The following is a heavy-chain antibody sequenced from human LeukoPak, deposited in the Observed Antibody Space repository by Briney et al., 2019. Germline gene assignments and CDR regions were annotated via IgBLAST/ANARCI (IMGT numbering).Heavy chain of an antibody. J-gene: IGHJ4*02. V-gene: IGHV1-46*01. CDR3: ARYGHSPYFDS. CDR2: INPSGGIT. CDR1: GYSFTSHY. D-gene: IGHD3-10*01. Sequence: GASVKVSCRASGYSFTSHYMHWVRQAPGQGLEWMGIINPSGGITSYAQKFQGRVTMTRDMSTSTVYMELSSLRSEDTAVYYCARYGHSPYFDSWGQGTLVTVSS.